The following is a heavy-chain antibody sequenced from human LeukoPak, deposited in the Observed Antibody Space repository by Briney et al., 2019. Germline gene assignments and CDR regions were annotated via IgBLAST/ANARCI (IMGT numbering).Heavy chain of an antibody. D-gene: IGHD3-10*01. CDR3: ARGLELWFEGTGHWFDA. CDR2: IDHSGSA. J-gene: IGHJ5*02. CDR1: GGSFRGYS. V-gene: IGHV4-34*01. Sequence: SETLSLTCTVHGGSFRGYSWTWIRQPPGKGLEWIGEIDHSGSAKYNSSLKSRLTMSVDTSTNQVSLKLKSVTAADAAVYYCARGLELWFEGTGHWFDAWGQGTRVIVSS.